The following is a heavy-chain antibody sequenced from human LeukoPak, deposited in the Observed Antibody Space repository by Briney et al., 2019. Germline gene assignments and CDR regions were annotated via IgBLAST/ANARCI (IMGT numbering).Heavy chain of an antibody. CDR1: GCSFTSYW. CDR3: ARLAVAGTLVFDY. V-gene: IGHV5-51*01. Sequence: GESLKISCKGSGCSFTSYWIGWVRQMPGKGLEWMGIIYPSDSDTRYSPSFQGQVTISADKSISTAYLQWSSLKASDTAMHYCARLAVAGTLVFDYWGQGTLVTVSS. CDR2: IYPSDSDT. D-gene: IGHD6-19*01. J-gene: IGHJ4*02.